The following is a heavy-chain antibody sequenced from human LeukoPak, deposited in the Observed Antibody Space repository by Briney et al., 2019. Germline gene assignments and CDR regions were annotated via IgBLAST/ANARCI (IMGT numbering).Heavy chain of an antibody. J-gene: IGHJ4*02. CDR3: ARDSEWELPDY. CDR2: ISSSSSYI. D-gene: IGHD1-26*01. V-gene: IGHV3-21*01. CDR1: GFTFSSYS. Sequence: GGSLRLSCAASGFTFSSYSMNWVRQAPGKGLEWVSSISSSSSYIYYADSVKGRFTISRDNAKNSLYLQMNSLRAEDTAVYHCARDSEWELPDYWGQGTLVTVSS.